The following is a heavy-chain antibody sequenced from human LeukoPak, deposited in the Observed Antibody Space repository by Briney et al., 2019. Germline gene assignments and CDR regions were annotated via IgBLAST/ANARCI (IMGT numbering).Heavy chain of an antibody. J-gene: IGHJ6*03. CDR1: GGSFSGYY. Sequence: SETLPLTCAVYGGSFSGYYWNWIRQPPGKGLEWIGEINHSGSTNYNPSLKSRITISVDTSKNQFSLKLSSVTAADTAVYNCARASYYYYYYMDVWGKGTTVTISS. CDR3: ARASYYYYYYMDV. CDR2: INHSGST. V-gene: IGHV4-34*01.